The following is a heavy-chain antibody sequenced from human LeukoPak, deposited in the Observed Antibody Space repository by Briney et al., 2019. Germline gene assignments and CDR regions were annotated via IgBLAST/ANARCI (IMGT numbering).Heavy chain of an antibody. CDR2: ISSGGST. Sequence: GGSLRLSCAASGFTFSSYAMSWVRQAPGKGLEWVSTISSGGSTYYADSVKGRFTISRDTSKNTLYVQTNSLRGEDTAVYYCAKEVRGIVIGPSAIDFGGQGTVVSVS. J-gene: IGHJ4*02. CDR1: GFTFSSYA. V-gene: IGHV3-23*01. CDR3: AKEVRGIVIGPSAIDF. D-gene: IGHD2-2*01.